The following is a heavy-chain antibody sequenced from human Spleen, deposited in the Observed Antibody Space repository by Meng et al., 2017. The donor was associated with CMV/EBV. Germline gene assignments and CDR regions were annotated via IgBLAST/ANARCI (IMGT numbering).Heavy chain of an antibody. V-gene: IGHV4-39*07. CDR3: ARGRFRHTY. CDR2: INHSGST. D-gene: IGHD3-3*01. J-gene: IGHJ4*02. Sequence: GSLRLSCSVSGGSVSSGSYYWSWIRQPPGKGLEWIGEINHSGSTNYNPSLKSRLTISVDTSKNQFSLKLSSVTAADTAVYFCARGRFRHTYWGQGTLVTVSS. CDR1: GGSVSSGSYY.